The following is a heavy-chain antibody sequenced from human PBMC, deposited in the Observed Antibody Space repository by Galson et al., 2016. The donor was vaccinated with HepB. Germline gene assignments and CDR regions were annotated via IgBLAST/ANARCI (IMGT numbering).Heavy chain of an antibody. V-gene: IGHV3-7*01. CDR1: GFTFSDFW. D-gene: IGHD3-10*01. CDR3: ARTGLLWFGDLNDGMDV. CDR2: IKQDGSEK. Sequence: SLRLSCAASGFTFSDFWMNWVRQAPGKGLEWVAIIKQDGSEKYYVDSVKGRFTISRDNAKSSHYLQMNSLRAEDTAVYYCARTGLLWFGDLNDGMDVWGHGTTVTVSS. J-gene: IGHJ6*02.